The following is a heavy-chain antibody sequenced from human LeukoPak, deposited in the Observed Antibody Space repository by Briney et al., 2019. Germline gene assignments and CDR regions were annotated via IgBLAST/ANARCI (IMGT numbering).Heavy chain of an antibody. D-gene: IGHD2-2*01. V-gene: IGHV3-15*01. CDR3: TSGYCSSTSCPGSQPLMDI. CDR1: GFTFSNAW. Sequence: SGGSLRLSCAASGFTFSNAWMSWVRQAPGKGLEWVGRIKNKTDGGTTDYAAPVKGRFTISRVDSKNTLYLQMNSLKTEDTAVYYCTSGYCSSTSCPGSQPLMDIWGQGTMVTVSS. CDR2: IKNKTDGGTT. J-gene: IGHJ3*02.